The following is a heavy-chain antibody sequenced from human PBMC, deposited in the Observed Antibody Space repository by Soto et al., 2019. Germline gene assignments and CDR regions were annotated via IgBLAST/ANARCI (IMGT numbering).Heavy chain of an antibody. CDR3: AREGTDIVVVVAATRHYYGMDV. V-gene: IGHV1-69*13. CDR1: GGTFSSYA. D-gene: IGHD2-15*01. J-gene: IGHJ6*02. CDR2: IIPIFGTA. Sequence: GASVKVSCKASGGTFSSYAISWVRQAPGQGLKWMGGIIPIFGTANYAQKFQGRVTITADESTSTAYMELSSLRSEDTAVYYCAREGTDIVVVVAATRHYYGMDVWGQGTTVTVSS.